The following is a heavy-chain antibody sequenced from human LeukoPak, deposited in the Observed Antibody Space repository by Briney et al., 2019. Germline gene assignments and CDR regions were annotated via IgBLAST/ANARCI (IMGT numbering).Heavy chain of an antibody. Sequence: SETLSLTCTVSGGSISSYYWSWIRQPPGKGLEWIGYIYYSGSTNYNPSLKSRVTISVDTSKNQFSLKLSSVTAADTAVYYCARHRLGYYYYYMDVWGKGTTVTVSS. CDR1: GGSISSYY. D-gene: IGHD3-16*01. J-gene: IGHJ6*03. CDR3: ARHRLGYYYYYMDV. CDR2: IYYSGST. V-gene: IGHV4-59*08.